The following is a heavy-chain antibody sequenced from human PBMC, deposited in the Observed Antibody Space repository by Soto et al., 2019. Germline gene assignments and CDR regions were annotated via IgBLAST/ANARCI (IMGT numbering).Heavy chain of an antibody. D-gene: IGHD6-6*01. CDR1: GFPFNEEY. CDR3: VRQARIARN. V-gene: IGHV3-11*06. Sequence: GGSLRLSCAASGFPFNEEYMNWIRQAPGKGLEWLSYISVGSSDTNYADSVQGRFTISRDNAKNLVFLQMYNLRVEDTAVYYCVRQARIARNWGPGALVTVSS. CDR2: ISVGSSDT. J-gene: IGHJ4*02.